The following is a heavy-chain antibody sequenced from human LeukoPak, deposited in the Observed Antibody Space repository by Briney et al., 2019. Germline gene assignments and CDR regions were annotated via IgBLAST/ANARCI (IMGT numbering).Heavy chain of an antibody. V-gene: IGHV3-48*04. Sequence: GGSLRLSCAASGFTFTNYRMNWIRQAPGKGLEWVSYISSSGSTIYYADSVKGRFAISRDNAKNSLDLQMNGLRAEDTAVYYCARESGGDFDIWGQGTMVTVSS. D-gene: IGHD2-21*02. J-gene: IGHJ3*02. CDR2: ISSSGSTI. CDR3: ARESGGDFDI. CDR1: GFTFTNYR.